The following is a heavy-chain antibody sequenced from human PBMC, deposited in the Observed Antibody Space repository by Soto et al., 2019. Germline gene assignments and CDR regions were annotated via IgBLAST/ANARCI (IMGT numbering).Heavy chain of an antibody. CDR3: ARGRFSGETYYFDY. V-gene: IGHV4-4*08. CDR2: IHTSGST. J-gene: IGHJ4*02. Sequence: SETLSLTCTVSGASIISNDCNFIRHSPLKGLEWIVRIHTSGSTYYNPSLKSRVTISVETSKNQFSLKLSSVTAADTAVYYCARGRFSGETYYFDYWGQGTLVTVSS. CDR1: GASIISND.